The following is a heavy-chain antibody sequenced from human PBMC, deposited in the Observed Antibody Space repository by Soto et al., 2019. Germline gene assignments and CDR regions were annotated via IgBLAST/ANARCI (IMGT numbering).Heavy chain of an antibody. J-gene: IGHJ3*02. D-gene: IGHD1-1*01. CDR1: GISLSTSGVG. Sequence: QITLKGSGPTLVKPTQTLTLTCTLSGISLSTSGVGLGWIRQTPGKALGWLALVYWNDDKHYSPSLKSRLTITKDPSKNQAILTMTNMDPVDTATYYCARGLATLPVFAFDIWGQGTVVTVSS. CDR2: VYWNDDK. CDR3: ARGLATLPVFAFDI. V-gene: IGHV2-5*01.